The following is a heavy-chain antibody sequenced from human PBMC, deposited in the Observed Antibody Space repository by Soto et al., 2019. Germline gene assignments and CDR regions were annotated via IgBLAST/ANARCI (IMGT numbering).Heavy chain of an antibody. J-gene: IGHJ4*02. V-gene: IGHV4-59*01. Sequence: SETLSLTCAVSGGSISSYYWTWIWLPPGKGLEWIGYIYYSGSTNYNPSLKSRVTISVDTSKNQFSLKLSSVTAADTAVYYCARDRGSSLPFFDYWGQGTLVTVSS. CDR3: ARDRGSSLPFFDY. CDR1: GGSISSYY. CDR2: IYYSGST. D-gene: IGHD6-13*01.